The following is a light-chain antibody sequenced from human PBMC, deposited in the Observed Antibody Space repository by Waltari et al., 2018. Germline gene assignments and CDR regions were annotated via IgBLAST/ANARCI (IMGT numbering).Light chain of an antibody. CDR3: QQYNDNSTWT. Sequence: DIQMTQSPSTLSASVGDRVTITCRASQSINNWLAWYQQKPGKAPKLLIYKTSTLESGVPSSFSGSGYGTELTLTISSLQPDDFATYYCQQYNDNSTWTFGQGTKVEVK. CDR1: QSINNW. CDR2: KTS. V-gene: IGKV1-5*03. J-gene: IGKJ1*01.